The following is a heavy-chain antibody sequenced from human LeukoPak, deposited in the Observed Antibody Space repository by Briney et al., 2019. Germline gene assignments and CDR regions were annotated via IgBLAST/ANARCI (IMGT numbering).Heavy chain of an antibody. J-gene: IGHJ4*02. CDR1: GGSISSYY. D-gene: IGHD3-22*01. CDR3: ARAGYYYDSSGYYYLDY. CDR2: IYYSGST. V-gene: IGHV4-59*12. Sequence: SETLSLTCTVSGGSISSYYWSWIRQPPGKGLEWIGYIYYSGSTYYNPSLRSRVTISVDTSKNQFSLKLSSVTAADTAVYYCARAGYYYDSSGYYYLDYWGQGTLVTVSS.